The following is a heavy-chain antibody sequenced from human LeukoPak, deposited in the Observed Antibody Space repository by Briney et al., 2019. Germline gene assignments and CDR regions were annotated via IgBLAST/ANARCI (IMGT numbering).Heavy chain of an antibody. CDR2: IYYSGST. J-gene: IGHJ3*02. D-gene: IGHD6-13*01. Sequence: IYYSGSTNYNPSLKSRVTISVDPSKNQFSLKLSSVTAADTAVYYCAGEVPSGSWETRAFDIWGQGTMVTVSS. CDR3: AGEVPSGSWETRAFDI. V-gene: IGHV4-59*08.